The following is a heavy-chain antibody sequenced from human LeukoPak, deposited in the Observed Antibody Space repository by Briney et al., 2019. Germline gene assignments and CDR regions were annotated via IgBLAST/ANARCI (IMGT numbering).Heavy chain of an antibody. V-gene: IGHV4-59*01. Sequence: SETLSLTCTVSGGSISSYYWSWIRQPPGKGLEWIGYIYYSGSTNYNPSLNSRVTISVDTSKNQFSLKLSSVTAADTAVYYCVRGDAGGATYSYWGQGTLVTVSS. CDR2: IYYSGST. J-gene: IGHJ4*02. CDR1: GGSISSYY. CDR3: VRGDAGGATYSY. D-gene: IGHD1-26*01.